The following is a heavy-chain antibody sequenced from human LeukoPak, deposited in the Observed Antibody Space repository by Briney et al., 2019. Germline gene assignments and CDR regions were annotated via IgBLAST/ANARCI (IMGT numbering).Heavy chain of an antibody. CDR3: AGSIAVAGTIDY. D-gene: IGHD6-19*01. V-gene: IGHV3-33*01. CDR2: IWYDGSNK. J-gene: IGHJ4*02. Sequence: PGRTRRLSCAASGFTFSSYGMHWVRHPPDRGLEWVAVIWYDGSNKYYADSVKGRFTISRDNSKNTLYLQMNSQRAEDTAVYYCAGSIAVAGTIDYWGQGTLVTVSS. CDR1: GFTFSSYG.